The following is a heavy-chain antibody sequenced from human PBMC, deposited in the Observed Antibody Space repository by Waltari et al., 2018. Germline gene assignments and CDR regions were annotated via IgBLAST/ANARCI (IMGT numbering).Heavy chain of an antibody. J-gene: IGHJ4*02. D-gene: IGHD2-2*01. CDR1: GYRFSSYW. CDR3: ARQKGHCSGTSCSVDY. Sequence: EVQLVQSGAEVKKPGASLQISCTGSGYRFSSYWIGWVRQLPGKGLEWMGIIYPGDSDTRYSPSFQGQVTISADKSISTAYLQWSSLKASDTAMYYCARQKGHCSGTSCSVDYWGQGTLVTVSS. V-gene: IGHV5-51*01. CDR2: IYPGDSDT.